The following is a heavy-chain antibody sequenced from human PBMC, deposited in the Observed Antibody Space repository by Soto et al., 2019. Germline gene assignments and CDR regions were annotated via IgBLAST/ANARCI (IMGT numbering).Heavy chain of an antibody. CDR1: GFTFSDYA. D-gene: IGHD3-10*01. J-gene: IGHJ6*02. Sequence: GGSLRLSCLASGFTFSDYAMTWVRHVPGRGLEWVASLDGAGGSAYYADSVRGRFTISRDNSQNTLFLQMKRLTVDDTAIYYCAAPRDEYGSGVSWFTYGMDIWGQGTTVTVSS. CDR2: LDGAGGSA. V-gene: IGHV3-23*01. CDR3: AAPRDEYGSGVSWFTYGMDI.